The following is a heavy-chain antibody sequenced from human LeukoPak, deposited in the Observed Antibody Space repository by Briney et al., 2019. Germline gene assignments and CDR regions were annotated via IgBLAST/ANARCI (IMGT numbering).Heavy chain of an antibody. CDR2: ISSSGSTI. J-gene: IGHJ6*04. CDR1: GFTFSRHP. Sequence: PGTSLRLSCAASGFTFSRHPMHWVRQAPGKGLEWVSYISSSGSTIYYADSVKGRFTISRDNAKNSLYLQMNSLRAEDTAVYYCAELGITMIGGVWGKGTTVTISS. CDR3: AELGITMIGGV. V-gene: IGHV3-48*03. D-gene: IGHD3-10*02.